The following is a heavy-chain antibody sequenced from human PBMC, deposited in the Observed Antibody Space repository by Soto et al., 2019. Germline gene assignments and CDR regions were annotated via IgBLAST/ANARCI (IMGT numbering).Heavy chain of an antibody. J-gene: IGHJ4*02. Sequence: EVQRLESAGGLVQRGGSLSLYCAAPGFIFRSYAVSAGRQGPGKGLEWVSGISSSGGGTYYADSVKGRFTISRDNSKNTLYLQMNSLRAEDTAAYYCAKGNDVTVIGAFDSWGQGTLVTVSS. V-gene: IGHV3-23*01. CDR2: ISSSGGGT. D-gene: IGHD2-21*02. CDR1: GFIFRSYA. CDR3: AKGNDVTVIGAFDS.